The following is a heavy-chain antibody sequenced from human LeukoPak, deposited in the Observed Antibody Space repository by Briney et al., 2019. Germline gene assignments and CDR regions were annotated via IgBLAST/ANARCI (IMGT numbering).Heavy chain of an antibody. CDR3: ARVFPPNWFDP. J-gene: IGHJ5*02. Sequence: PGGSLRLSCAASGFTVTSNYMSRVRQAPGKGLEWVSIIYSGGGAYYADSVKGRFTISRDNSRNTLFLQMNSLRAEDTAMYYCARVFPPNWFDPWGQGTLVTVSS. V-gene: IGHV3-66*01. D-gene: IGHD3-10*02. CDR1: GFTVTSNY. CDR2: IYSGGGA.